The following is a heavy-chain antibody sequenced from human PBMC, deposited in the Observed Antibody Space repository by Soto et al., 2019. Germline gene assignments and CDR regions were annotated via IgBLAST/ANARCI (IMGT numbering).Heavy chain of an antibody. CDR3: ARYPNWGSFDY. V-gene: IGHV1-18*01. Sequence: ASVKVSCKASGYTFTSYDISWVRQATGKGLEWMGWIRTYNGNTNYAQKLQGRVTMTTDTSTSTAYMELRSLRSYDTAVYYCARYPNWGSFDYWGQGTLVPVSS. J-gene: IGHJ4*02. CDR1: GYTFTSYD. CDR2: IRTYNGNT. D-gene: IGHD7-27*01.